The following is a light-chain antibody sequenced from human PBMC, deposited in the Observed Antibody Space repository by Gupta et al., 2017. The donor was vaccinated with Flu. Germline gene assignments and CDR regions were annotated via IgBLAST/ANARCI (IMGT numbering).Light chain of an antibody. CDR3: QQYNESPYT. CDR1: QDISNY. V-gene: IGKV1-16*01. Sequence: PASLSASVGDRVTLTCRASQDISNYLGWYQQKPGKAPKSVIFGASVLQTGVPSRFSGRGSGTDFTLTISSLQPEDFAIYYCQQYNESPYTFGPGTTVDFK. J-gene: IGKJ3*01. CDR2: GAS.